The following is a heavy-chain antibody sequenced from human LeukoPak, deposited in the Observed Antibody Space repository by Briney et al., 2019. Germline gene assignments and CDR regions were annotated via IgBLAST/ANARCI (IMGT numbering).Heavy chain of an antibody. Sequence: SGGSLRLSCAASGFTFSSYWMEWVRQAQGKGLEWVANIKQDGSEKYYADSVKGRFIISRDNAKNALYLQMSSLRAEDTAIYYCARRYFDYWGQGTLVTVSS. V-gene: IGHV3-7*03. CDR1: GFTFSSYW. J-gene: IGHJ4*02. CDR2: IKQDGSEK. CDR3: ARRYFDY.